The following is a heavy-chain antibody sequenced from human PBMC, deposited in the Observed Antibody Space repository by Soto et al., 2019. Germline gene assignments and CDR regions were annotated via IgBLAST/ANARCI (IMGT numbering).Heavy chain of an antibody. Sequence: GGSLRLSCAASGFSFRSYYMNWVRQAPGRGLEWVSSISPSSSFLSYADSVKGRFTISRDNVKNSVNLQMNSLRAEDTAVYYCARVGTDYGSGSPYYSDYWGQGTLVTVSS. CDR1: GFSFRSYY. CDR3: ARVGTDYGSGSPYYSDY. J-gene: IGHJ4*02. V-gene: IGHV3-21*06. CDR2: ISPSSSFL. D-gene: IGHD3-10*01.